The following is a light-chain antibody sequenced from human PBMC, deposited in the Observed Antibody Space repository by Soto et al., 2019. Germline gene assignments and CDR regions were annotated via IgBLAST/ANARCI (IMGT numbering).Light chain of an antibody. Sequence: EIVMTQSPATLSVSPGERATLSCRAIQSVSRNLAWYQQKPGQAPRLLIYGASTRATGIPARFSGSGSGTEFTLTISSLQSEDFAVYYCQHYNNWPRTFGQGTKVEIK. CDR1: QSVSRN. CDR3: QHYNNWPRT. J-gene: IGKJ1*01. V-gene: IGKV3-15*01. CDR2: GAS.